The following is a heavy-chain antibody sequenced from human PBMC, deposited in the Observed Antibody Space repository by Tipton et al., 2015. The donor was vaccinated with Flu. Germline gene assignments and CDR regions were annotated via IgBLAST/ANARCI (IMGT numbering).Heavy chain of an antibody. CDR3: ARARHCSGGSCYYENWFDP. Sequence: TLSLTCTVSGDSISSYYWSWIRQPPGKGLEWIGYISYRGTTNYNPSLESRITVLIDTSKKQFSLNLNSVTAADTAVYYCARARHCSGGSCYYENWFDPWGQGTLVTVSA. D-gene: IGHD2-15*01. V-gene: IGHV4-59*01. J-gene: IGHJ5*02. CDR2: ISYRGTT. CDR1: GDSISSYY.